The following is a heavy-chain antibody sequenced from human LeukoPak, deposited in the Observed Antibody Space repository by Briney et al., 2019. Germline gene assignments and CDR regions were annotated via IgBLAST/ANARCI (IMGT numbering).Heavy chain of an antibody. CDR3: ARVPDTAMVHFDY. Sequence: SETLSLTCTVSGGSISSGGYYWSWIRQPPGKGLEWIGYTYHSGSTYYNPSLKSRVTISVDRSKNQFSLKLSSVTAADTAVYYCARVPDTAMVHFDYWGQGTLVTVSS. V-gene: IGHV4-30-2*01. CDR2: TYHSGST. J-gene: IGHJ4*02. D-gene: IGHD5-18*01. CDR1: GGSISSGGYY.